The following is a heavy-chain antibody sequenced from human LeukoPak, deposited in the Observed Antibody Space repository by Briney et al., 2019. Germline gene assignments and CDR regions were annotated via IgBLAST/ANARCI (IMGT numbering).Heavy chain of an antibody. D-gene: IGHD3-10*01. V-gene: IGHV4-31*03. CDR2: IYYSGST. CDR1: GGSISSGGYY. CDR3: ARGGGDTMVRGVIWNY. J-gene: IGHJ4*02. Sequence: PSETLSLTCTVSGGSISSGGYYWSWIRQHPGKGLEWIGYIYYSGSTYYNPSLKSRVTISVDTSKNQFSLKLSSVTAADTAVYYCARGGGDTMVRGVIWNYWGQGTLVTVSS.